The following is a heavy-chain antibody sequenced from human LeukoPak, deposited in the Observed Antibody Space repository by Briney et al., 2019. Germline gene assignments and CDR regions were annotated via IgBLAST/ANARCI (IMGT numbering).Heavy chain of an antibody. CDR2: FSGSGGST. Sequence: GGSLRLSCAASGFTFSSYAMSWVRQAPGKGLEWVSAFSGSGGSTYYADSVKGRFTISRDNSKNTLYLQMNSLRAEDTAVYYCAKMAAAGTIPYYFDYRGQGTLVTVSS. V-gene: IGHV3-23*01. J-gene: IGHJ4*02. D-gene: IGHD6-13*01. CDR1: GFTFSSYA. CDR3: AKMAAAGTIPYYFDY.